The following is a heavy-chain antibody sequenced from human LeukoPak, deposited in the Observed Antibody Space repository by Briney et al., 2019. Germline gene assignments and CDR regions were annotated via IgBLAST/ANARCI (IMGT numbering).Heavy chain of an antibody. Sequence: GGSLRLSCAASGFTFSSYAMSWVRQAPGKGLEWVSAISGSGGSTYYADSVKGRFTISRDNSKNMLYLQMNSLRAVDTAVYYCAKGHDSSGYYPYWYFDLWGRGTLVTVSS. CDR3: AKGHDSSGYYPYWYFDL. CDR2: ISGSGGST. V-gene: IGHV3-23*01. CDR1: GFTFSSYA. D-gene: IGHD3-22*01. J-gene: IGHJ2*01.